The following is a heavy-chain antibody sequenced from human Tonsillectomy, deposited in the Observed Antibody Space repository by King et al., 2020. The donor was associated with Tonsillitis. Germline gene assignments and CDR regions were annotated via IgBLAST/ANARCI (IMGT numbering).Heavy chain of an antibody. D-gene: IGHD3-3*01. CDR3: ASLYYDFGGAFDY. V-gene: IGHV1-69*01. Sequence: QLVQSGAELKKPGSSVKVSCKASGGTFSSYAISWVRQAPGQGLEWIGGILPIFGTANYAQKFQGRVTITADESTSTSYMELSSLRSEDTAVYYCASLYYDFGGAFDYWGQGTLVTVSS. J-gene: IGHJ4*02. CDR1: GGTFSSYA. CDR2: ILPIFGTA.